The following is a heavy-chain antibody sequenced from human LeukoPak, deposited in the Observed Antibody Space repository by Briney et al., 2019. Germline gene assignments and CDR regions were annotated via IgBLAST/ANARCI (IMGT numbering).Heavy chain of an antibody. CDR2: MYNTGST. D-gene: IGHD3-10*01. Sequence: SETLSLTCTVSGGSISSYHWTWMRQAPGKGLEWIGYMYNTGSTNYNPSLKSRVTISVDTSKNQFSLKLSSVTAADTAVYYCAGGRARGVIHYWGQGTLVTVSS. J-gene: IGHJ4*02. V-gene: IGHV4-59*12. CDR3: AGGRARGVIHY. CDR1: GGSISSYH.